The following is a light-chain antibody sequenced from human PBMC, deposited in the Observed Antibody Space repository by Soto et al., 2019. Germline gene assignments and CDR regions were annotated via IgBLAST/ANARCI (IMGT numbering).Light chain of an antibody. V-gene: IGKV3-20*01. J-gene: IGKJ1*01. CDR2: GAS. Sequence: EIILTQSPDTLSLSPGERSTLSFRTSQTVSSNYLAWCQQRPGQAPRLLIYGASTRAAGIPDRFSGSGSGTDFTLTISRLEPEDFAVYYCQQYGSSPETFGQGTKVDIK. CDR1: QTVSSNY. CDR3: QQYGSSPET.